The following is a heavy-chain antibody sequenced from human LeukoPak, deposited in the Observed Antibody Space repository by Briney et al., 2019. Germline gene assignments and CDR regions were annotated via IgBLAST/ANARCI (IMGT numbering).Heavy chain of an antibody. J-gene: IGHJ4*02. CDR2: IIPIFGTA. D-gene: IGHD6-19*01. CDR3: ASLVAVAGPGDY. Sequence: SVKVSCKAPGGTFSSYAISWVRQAPGQGLEWMGGIIPIFGTANYAQKFQGRVTITADESTSTAYMELSSLRSEDTAVYYCASLVAVAGPGDYWGQGTLVTVSS. CDR1: GGTFSSYA. V-gene: IGHV1-69*13.